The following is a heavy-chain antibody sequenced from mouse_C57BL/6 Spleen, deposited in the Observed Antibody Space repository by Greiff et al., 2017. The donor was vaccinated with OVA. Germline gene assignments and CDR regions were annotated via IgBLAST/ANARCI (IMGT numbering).Heavy chain of an antibody. J-gene: IGHJ4*01. V-gene: IGHV1-26*01. CDR1: GYTFTDYY. CDR3: AIPITTVFRGYSMDY. Sequence: EVKLQQSGPELVKPGASVKISCKASGYTFTDYYMNWVKQSHGKSLEWIGDINPNNGGTRYNQKIKDKATLNVDKSSSTAYMELRSLSSEYSAVYYFAIPITTVFRGYSMDYWGQGTSVTVSS. D-gene: IGHD1-1*01. CDR2: INPNNGGT.